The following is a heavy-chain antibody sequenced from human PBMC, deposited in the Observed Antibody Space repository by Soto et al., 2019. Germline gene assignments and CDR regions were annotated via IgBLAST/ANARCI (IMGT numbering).Heavy chain of an antibody. CDR2: INHNSGGT. V-gene: IGHV1-2*02. J-gene: IGHJ6*02. CDR1: GYTFTGYY. Sequence: QVQLVQSGAEVKKPGASVKVSCKASGYTFTGYYMHWVRQAPGQGLEWMGWINHNSGGTNYAQKFQGRVTMTRDTSISTAYMELSRLRSDDTAVYYCARDGDGSGSYPLVYGMDVWGQGTTVTVSS. CDR3: ARDGDGSGSYPLVYGMDV. D-gene: IGHD3-10*01.